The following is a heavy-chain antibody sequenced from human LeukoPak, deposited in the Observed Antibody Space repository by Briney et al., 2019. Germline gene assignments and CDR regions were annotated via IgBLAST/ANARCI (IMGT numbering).Heavy chain of an antibody. V-gene: IGHV4-30-2*01. Sequence: SETLSLTCTVSGGSISSGGYYWSWIRQPPGKGLEWIGYIYHSGSTYYNPSLKSRVTISVDRSKNQFSLKLSSVAAADTAVYYCAREYSSSLEVDYWGQGTLVTVSS. D-gene: IGHD6-6*01. CDR2: IYHSGST. CDR3: AREYSSSLEVDY. J-gene: IGHJ4*02. CDR1: GGSISSGGYY.